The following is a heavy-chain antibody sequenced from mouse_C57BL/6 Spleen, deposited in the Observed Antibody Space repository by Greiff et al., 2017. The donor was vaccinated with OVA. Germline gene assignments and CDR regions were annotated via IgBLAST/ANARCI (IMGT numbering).Heavy chain of an antibody. V-gene: IGHV1-39*01. CDR2: INPNYGTT. Sequence: VQLKESGPELVKPGASVKISCKASGYSFTDYNMNWVKQSNGKSLEWIGVINPNYGTTSYNQKFKGKATLTVDQSSSTAYMQLNSLTSEDSAVYYCARNYGNYSYYYAMDYWGQGTSVTVSS. J-gene: IGHJ4*01. D-gene: IGHD2-1*01. CDR3: ARNYGNYSYYYAMDY. CDR1: GYSFTDYN.